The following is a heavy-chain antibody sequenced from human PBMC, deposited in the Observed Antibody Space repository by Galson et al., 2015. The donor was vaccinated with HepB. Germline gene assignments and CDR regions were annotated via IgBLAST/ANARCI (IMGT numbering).Heavy chain of an antibody. D-gene: IGHD2-21*02. Sequence: SLRLSCAASGFTFSSYSMNWVRQAPGKGLEWVSSISSSSSYIYCADSVKGRFTISRDNAKNSLYLQMNSLRAEDTAVYYCARERTVYCGGDCSDAFDIWGQGTMVTVSS. CDR3: ARERTVYCGGDCSDAFDI. V-gene: IGHV3-21*01. CDR2: ISSSSSYI. CDR1: GFTFSSYS. J-gene: IGHJ3*02.